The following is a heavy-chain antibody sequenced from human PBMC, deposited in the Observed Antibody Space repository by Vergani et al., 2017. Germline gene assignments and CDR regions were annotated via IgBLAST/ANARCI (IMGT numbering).Heavy chain of an antibody. D-gene: IGHD2-15*01. CDR3: ARGVGYCSGGSCYDY. V-gene: IGHV4-31*03. Sequence: QVQLQESGPGLVKPSQTLSLTCTVSGGSISSGGYYCSWIRQHPGKGLEWIGYLYYSGSTHYNPSLKSRVTISVDTSKNQFSLKLSSVTAADTAVYYCARGVGYCSGGSCYDYWGQGTLVTVSS. CDR2: LYYSGST. J-gene: IGHJ4*02. CDR1: GGSISSGGYY.